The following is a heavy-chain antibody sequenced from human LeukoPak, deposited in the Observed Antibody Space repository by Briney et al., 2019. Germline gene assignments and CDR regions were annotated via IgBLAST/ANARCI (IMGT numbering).Heavy chain of an antibody. D-gene: IGHD6-6*01. Sequence: GESLRLSCAASGFTFSSYSMNWVRQAPGKGLEWVSSISSSSSSYIYYADSVKGRFTISRDNAKNSLYLQMNSLRAEDTAVYYCARLLSSSSGAYFDYWGQGTLVTVSS. V-gene: IGHV3-21*01. CDR1: GFTFSSYS. CDR3: ARLLSSSSGAYFDY. CDR2: ISSSSSSYI. J-gene: IGHJ4*02.